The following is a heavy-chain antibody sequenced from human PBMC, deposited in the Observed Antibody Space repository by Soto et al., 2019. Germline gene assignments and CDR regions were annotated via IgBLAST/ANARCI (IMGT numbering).Heavy chain of an antibody. V-gene: IGHV4-39*01. CDR2: VHYSGST. CDR3: ARLLGDIAVVPGGISGSCSGGSCFSRFDP. Sequence: PSETLSLTCTVSGGSISSNNYFWGWIRQPPGKGLEWIGSVHYSGSTSYNPSLKSRLTISVDPSKNQVSLKLSSVTAADTAVYYCARLLGDIAVVPGGISGSCSGGSCFSRFDPWGQGTLVTVSS. J-gene: IGHJ5*02. CDR1: GGSISSNNYF. D-gene: IGHD2-15*01.